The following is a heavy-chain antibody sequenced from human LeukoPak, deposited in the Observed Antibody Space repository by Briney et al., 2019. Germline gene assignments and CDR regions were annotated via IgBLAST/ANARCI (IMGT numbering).Heavy chain of an antibody. J-gene: IGHJ4*02. CDR1: GFTFSSYA. Sequence: PGGSLTLSCVASGFTFSSYAMSWVRETPARGLEWVSSLRGNGDAFYADSVKGRFTISRDNSKNTLYLQMNSLRAEDTAVYYCATPLVVGATRYFDYWGQGTLVTVSS. CDR2: LRGNGDA. CDR3: ATPLVVGATRYFDY. D-gene: IGHD1-26*01. V-gene: IGHV3-23*01.